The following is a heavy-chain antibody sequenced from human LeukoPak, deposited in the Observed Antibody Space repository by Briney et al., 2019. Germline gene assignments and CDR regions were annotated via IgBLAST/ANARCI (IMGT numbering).Heavy chain of an antibody. CDR1: GYTFTGYY. J-gene: IGHJ4*02. D-gene: IGHD5-24*01. CDR2: IIPIFGTA. V-gene: IGHV1-69*13. CDR3: ASGAFRDGYNYFDY. Sequence: ASVKVSCKASGYTFTGYYMHWVRQAPGQGLEWMGWIIPIFGTANYAQKFQGRVTITADESTSTAYMELSSLRSEDTAVYYCASGAFRDGYNYFDYWGQGTLVTVSS.